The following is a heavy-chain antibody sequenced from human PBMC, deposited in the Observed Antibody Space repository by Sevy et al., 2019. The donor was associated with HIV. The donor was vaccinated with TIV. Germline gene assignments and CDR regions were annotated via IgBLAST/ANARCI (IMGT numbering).Heavy chain of an antibody. V-gene: IGHV1-18*04. CDR2: ISAYNGNT. CDR1: GYTFNTFG. D-gene: IGHD6-19*01. J-gene: IGHJ4*02. Sequence: ASVKVSCKTSGYTFNTFGINWVRQAPGQGLQWVGWISAYNGNTKYVQKLQGRVSMTTETSTSTVYMELRSLRSDDTAVYYCARLRIAVAADYWGQGTLVTVSS. CDR3: ARLRIAVAADY.